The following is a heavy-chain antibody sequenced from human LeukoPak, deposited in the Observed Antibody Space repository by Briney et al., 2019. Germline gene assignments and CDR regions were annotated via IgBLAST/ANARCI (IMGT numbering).Heavy chain of an antibody. J-gene: IGHJ6*03. CDR1: GYTFTSYD. D-gene: IGHD2-2*01. Sequence: ASVKVSCKASGYTFTSYDINWVRQATGQGLEWMGWMNPNSGNTGYAQKFQGRVTMTRNTSISTAYMELSSLRSEDTAVYYCARGGGWYCSSTSCRYYYYYYMGVWGKGTTVTVSS. CDR2: MNPNSGNT. V-gene: IGHV1-8*01. CDR3: ARGGGWYCSSTSCRYYYYYYMGV.